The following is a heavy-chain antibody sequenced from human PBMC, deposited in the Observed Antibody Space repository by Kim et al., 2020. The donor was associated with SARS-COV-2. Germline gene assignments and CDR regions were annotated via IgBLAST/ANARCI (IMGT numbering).Heavy chain of an antibody. J-gene: IGHJ6*02. CDR2: ISSDGSIT. V-gene: IGHV3-74*01. CDR3: ARGFFRYGFDA. D-gene: IGHD3-10*01. Sequence: GGSLRLSCAVSRFTFNNYWMNWVRHAPGKGLVWVSRISSDGSITNYADSVKGRFTMSRDNAENTLYLQMNSLRAEDTAVYYCARGFFRYGFDAWGQGTTVTVSS. CDR1: RFTFNNYW.